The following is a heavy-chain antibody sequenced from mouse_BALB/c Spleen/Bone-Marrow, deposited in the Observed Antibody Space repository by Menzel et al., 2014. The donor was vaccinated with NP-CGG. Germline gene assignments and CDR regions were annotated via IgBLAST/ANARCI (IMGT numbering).Heavy chain of an antibody. J-gene: IGHJ4*01. Sequence: QVQLQQSGAELARPGASVKLSCKASGYTFTSYWMQWVKQRPGQGLEWIGTTCPGDGDARYTQKFKGKATLTADKSSSTAYMQLSSLASEDSAVYYCARNYYYASSWSAMDYWGQGTSVTVSS. D-gene: IGHD1-1*01. CDR2: TCPGDGDA. CDR3: ARNYYYASSWSAMDY. V-gene: IGHV1-87*01. CDR1: GYTFTSYW.